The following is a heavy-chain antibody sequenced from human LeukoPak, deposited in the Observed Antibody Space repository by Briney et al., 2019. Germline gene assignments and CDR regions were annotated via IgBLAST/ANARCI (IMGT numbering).Heavy chain of an antibody. CDR3: AKGSHPYYYMDV. Sequence: GGSLRLSCAASGFTFSSYDMHWVRQATGKGLEWVSAIGTAGDTYYPGSVKGRFTISRENAKNSLYLQMNSLRAGDTAVYYCAKGSHPYYYMDVWGKGTTVTVSS. V-gene: IGHV3-13*01. D-gene: IGHD6-19*01. CDR2: IGTAGDT. CDR1: GFTFSSYD. J-gene: IGHJ6*03.